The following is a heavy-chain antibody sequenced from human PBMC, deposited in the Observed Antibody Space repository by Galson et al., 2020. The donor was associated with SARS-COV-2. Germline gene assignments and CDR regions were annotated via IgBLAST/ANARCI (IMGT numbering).Heavy chain of an antibody. Sequence: SETLSLTCTVSGGSISSSSYYWGWIRQPPGKGLEWIGSIYYSGSTYYNPSLKSRVTISVDTSKNQFSLKLSSVTAADTAVYYCARRRSVITMIVVVTDFFDYWGQGTLVTVSS. D-gene: IGHD3-22*01. CDR1: GGSISSSSYY. V-gene: IGHV4-39*07. CDR3: ARRRSVITMIVVVTDFFDY. CDR2: IYYSGST. J-gene: IGHJ4*02.